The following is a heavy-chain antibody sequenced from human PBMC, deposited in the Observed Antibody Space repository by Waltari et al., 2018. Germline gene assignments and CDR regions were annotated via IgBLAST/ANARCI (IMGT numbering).Heavy chain of an antibody. CDR2: TNKDGSGT. Sequence: EVPLVESGGGLVQPGGSLRLSCAASGFTFSHYWMDWVRQVPGKGLVWVARTNKDGSGTSYADSVEGRLTISRDNAKNTLFLQMNSLRADDTAVYYCTKDLYSWSYDFWGQGTLVTVSS. J-gene: IGHJ4*02. CDR3: TKDLYSWSYDF. CDR1: GFTFSHYW. D-gene: IGHD1-26*01. V-gene: IGHV3-74*01.